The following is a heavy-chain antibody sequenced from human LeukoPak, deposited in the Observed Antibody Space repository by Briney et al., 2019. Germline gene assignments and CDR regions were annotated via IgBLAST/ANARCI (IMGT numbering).Heavy chain of an antibody. V-gene: IGHV4-59*01. J-gene: IGHJ5*02. D-gene: IGHD3-16*02. Sequence: PSETLSLTCTVSGGSISSYYWSWIRQPPGKGLEWIGYIYYSGSTNYNPSLKSRVTISVDTSKNQFSLKLSSVTAADTAVYYWAGGGGAYDYVWGSYRHVFDPWGQGTLVTVSS. CDR3: AGGGGAYDYVWGSYRHVFDP. CDR1: GGSISSYY. CDR2: IYYSGST.